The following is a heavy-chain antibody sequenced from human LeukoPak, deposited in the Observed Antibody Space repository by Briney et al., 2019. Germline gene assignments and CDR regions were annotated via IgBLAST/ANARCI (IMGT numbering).Heavy chain of an antibody. J-gene: IGHJ5*02. Sequence: GGSLRLSCAASGFTFSNAWMNWVRQTPGKGLEWVGRIRSNSDGGTIDYAAPVKGRFTLSRDDSKTTLYLQMNSLQTEDTAVYYCATDFYDSTWGQGTLVTVSS. D-gene: IGHD3-22*01. CDR1: GFTFSNAW. CDR2: IRSNSDGGTI. V-gene: IGHV3-15*07. CDR3: ATDFYDST.